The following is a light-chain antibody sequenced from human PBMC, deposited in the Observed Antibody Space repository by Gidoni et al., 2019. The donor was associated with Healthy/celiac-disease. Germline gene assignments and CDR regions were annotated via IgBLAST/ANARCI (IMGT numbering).Light chain of an antibody. J-gene: IGKJ4*01. CDR3: QQLNSYPLT. V-gene: IGKV1-9*01. CDR1: QGISSY. Sequence: IQLTQSPSSLSASVGDRVTITCRDSQGISSYLAWYQQKPGKAPKLLIYAASTLQSGVPSRCSGSGSGTDFTLTISSLQPEDFETYYCQQLNSYPLTFGGGTKVEIK. CDR2: AAS.